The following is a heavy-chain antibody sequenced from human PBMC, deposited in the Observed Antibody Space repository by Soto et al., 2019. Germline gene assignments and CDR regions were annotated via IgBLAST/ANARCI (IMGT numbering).Heavy chain of an antibody. CDR2: IIPIFGTA. CDR1: GGTFSSYA. D-gene: IGHD3-22*01. Sequence: QVQLVQSGAEVKKPGSSVKVSCKASGGTFSSYAISWVRQAPGQGLEWMGGIIPIFGTADYAQKFQGRVTITADESTSTVYMELSSLRSEDTAVYYCASHYDSSGYYYRGLDYWGQGTLVTVSS. CDR3: ASHYDSSGYYYRGLDY. J-gene: IGHJ4*02. V-gene: IGHV1-69*12.